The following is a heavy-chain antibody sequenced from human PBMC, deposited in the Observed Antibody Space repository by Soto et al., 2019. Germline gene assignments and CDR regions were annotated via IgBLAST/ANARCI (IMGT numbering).Heavy chain of an antibody. Sequence: PCGSLRLSCAASGFTFCTFWMHCVRQAPGKGPVWVSRISSDGTSTYYADSVKGRFTISRDNSKNTLYLQMNSLRAEDTAVYYCARDSKGTIFGVVIEPYGMDVWGQGTTVTVSS. J-gene: IGHJ6*02. D-gene: IGHD3-3*01. CDR1: GFTFCTFW. CDR3: ARDSKGTIFGVVIEPYGMDV. V-gene: IGHV3-74*01. CDR2: ISSDGTST.